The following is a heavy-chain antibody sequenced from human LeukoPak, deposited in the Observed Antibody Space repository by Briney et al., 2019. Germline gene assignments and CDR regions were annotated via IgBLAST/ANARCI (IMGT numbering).Heavy chain of an antibody. CDR2: IYYSGST. CDR1: GGSISSYY. D-gene: IGHD1-26*01. CDR3: ALIKGWDFDY. J-gene: IGHJ4*02. V-gene: IGHV4-59*01. Sequence: SSETLSLTCTVSGGSISSYYWSWIRQPPGKGLEWIGYIYYSGSTNYNPSLKSRVTISVDTSKNQFSLKLSSVTAADTAVYYCALIKGWDFDYWGQGTLVTVSS.